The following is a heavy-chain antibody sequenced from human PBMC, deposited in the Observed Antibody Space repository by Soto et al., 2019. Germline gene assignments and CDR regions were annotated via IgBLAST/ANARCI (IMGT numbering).Heavy chain of an antibody. CDR3: AREVDFGEPDX. CDR1: GDSVSGGSYY. CDR2: IYHTGST. V-gene: IGHV4-61*01. D-gene: IGHD4-17*01. J-gene: IGHJ4*02. Sequence: PSETLSLTCTVSGDSVSGGSYYWSWIRQPPGKGLEWIGYIYHTGSTEYNPSLKSRVTISLDMSKNQFSLKLTAVTTADTAVYYCAREVDFGEPDXSGQGTLVTVSS.